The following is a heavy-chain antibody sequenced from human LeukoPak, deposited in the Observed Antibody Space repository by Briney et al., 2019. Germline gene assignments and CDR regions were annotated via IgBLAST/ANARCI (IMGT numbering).Heavy chain of an antibody. Sequence: GGSLRLSCAASGFTFSNAWMSWVRQASGKGLEWVGRIKSKTDGGTTDYAAPVKGRFTISRDDSKNTLYLQMNSLETEDTAVYYCTTDPNYYDSSGYYQNFDYWGQGTLVTVSS. D-gene: IGHD3-22*01. CDR2: IKSKTDGGTT. CDR3: TTDPNYYDSSGYYQNFDY. V-gene: IGHV3-15*01. J-gene: IGHJ4*02. CDR1: GFTFSNAW.